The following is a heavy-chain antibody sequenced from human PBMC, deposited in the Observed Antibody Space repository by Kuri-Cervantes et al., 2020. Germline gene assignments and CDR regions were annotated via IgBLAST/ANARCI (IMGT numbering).Heavy chain of an antibody. CDR2: INWNGGST. D-gene: IGHD4-17*01. CDR3: ARTVGDFWSYFDY. V-gene: IGHV3-20*04. Sequence: GESLKISCAASGFTFDDYGMSWVRQAPGKGLEWVSGINWNGGSTGYADSVKGRFTISRDNAKNSLYLQMNSLRAEDTAVYYCARTVGDFWSYFDYWGQGTLVTVSS. J-gene: IGHJ4*02. CDR1: GFTFDDYG.